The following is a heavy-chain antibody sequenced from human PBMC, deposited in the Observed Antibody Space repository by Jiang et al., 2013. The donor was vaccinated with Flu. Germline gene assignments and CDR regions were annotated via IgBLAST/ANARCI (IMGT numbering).Heavy chain of an antibody. J-gene: IGHJ4*02. V-gene: IGHV3-23*01. CDR2: ISASDVRT. CDR1: GFSFSIYA. D-gene: IGHD5-18*01. CDR3: AKDLSYGFDY. Sequence: RLSCAASGFSFSIYAMSWVRQAPGKGLEWVSAISASDVRTYYPDSVKGRFTISRDNSRNTLYLQMNGLRAEDTAVYYCAKDLSYGFDYWGQGTLVTVSS.